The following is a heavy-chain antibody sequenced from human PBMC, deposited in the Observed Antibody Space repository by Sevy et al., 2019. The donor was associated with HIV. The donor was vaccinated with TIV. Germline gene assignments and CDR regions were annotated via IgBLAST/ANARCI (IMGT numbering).Heavy chain of an antibody. CDR2: LSFGCGKI. J-gene: IGHJ4*02. CDR1: GFNFNIYS. D-gene: IGHD2-8*01. CDR3: AREGCTRPHDY. V-gene: IGHV3-23*01. Sequence: QLGGSLRLSCAVSGFNFNIYSMSWVRQAPGKGLEWVSTLSFGCGKINYADSVKGRFIISRDDSKNTLYLQMNSMRAEDTAGYFCAREGCTRPHDYWGQGTLVTVSS.